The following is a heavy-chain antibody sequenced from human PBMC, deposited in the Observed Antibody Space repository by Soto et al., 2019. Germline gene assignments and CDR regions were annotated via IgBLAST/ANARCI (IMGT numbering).Heavy chain of an antibody. J-gene: IGHJ4*02. CDR2: IYYSGST. D-gene: IGHD1-26*01. CDR1: GGTISSWY. V-gene: IGHV4-59*08. CDR3: ASRYGSAIDY. Sequence: QVQLQESGPGLVKPSETLSLTCTVSGGTISSWYWSWIRQPPGKGLEWIGYIYYSGSTNCNPSLTGXVXMPXDTSKNQFSRKLSSVTAADTAVYYCASRYGSAIDYWGQGTLVTVSS.